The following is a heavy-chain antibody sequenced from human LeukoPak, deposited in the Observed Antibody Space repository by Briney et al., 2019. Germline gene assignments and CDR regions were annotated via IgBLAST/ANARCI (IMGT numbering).Heavy chain of an antibody. D-gene: IGHD3-10*01. Sequence: PSETLSLTCTVSGGSISSYYWSWIRQPPGKGLEWIGYIYYSGRTNYNPSLKSRVTISVDTSKNQFPLKLSSVTAADTAVYYCARVITMVRTFDPWGQGTLVTVSS. J-gene: IGHJ5*02. CDR1: GGSISSYY. CDR3: ARVITMVRTFDP. CDR2: IYYSGRT. V-gene: IGHV4-59*01.